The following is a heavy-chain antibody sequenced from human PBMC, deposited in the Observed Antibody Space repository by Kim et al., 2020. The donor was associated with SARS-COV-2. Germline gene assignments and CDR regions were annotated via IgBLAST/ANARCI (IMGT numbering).Heavy chain of an antibody. CDR2: SNAGSGGT. CDR3: VREFVGGWFDH. V-gene: IGHV1-46*01. Sequence: ASVKVSCKASGYTFSSYYMHWVRQAPGQGLEWIGVSNAGSGGTNYAQKFRGRVTMTRDTSTSTVYMDLDSLRSEDTAIYYCVREFVGGWFDHWGQGTLVTVSS. CDR1: GYTFSSYY. J-gene: IGHJ5*02. D-gene: IGHD1-26*01.